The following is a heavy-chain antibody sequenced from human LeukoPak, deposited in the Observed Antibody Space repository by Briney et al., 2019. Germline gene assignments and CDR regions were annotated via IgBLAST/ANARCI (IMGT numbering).Heavy chain of an antibody. CDR2: VYYRGNT. J-gene: IGHJ5*02. V-gene: IGHV4-39*07. D-gene: IGHD2-8*01. Sequence: MASETLSLTCTFSGDSISGSSAYYWDWIRQPLGKGLEWIGSVYYRGNTYYNPSLGSRVTMSMDTSKNQFSMKLNSVTAADTAIYYCARASFQYDSWFDPWGQGTLVTVSS. CDR3: ARASFQYDSWFDP. CDR1: GDSISGSSAYY.